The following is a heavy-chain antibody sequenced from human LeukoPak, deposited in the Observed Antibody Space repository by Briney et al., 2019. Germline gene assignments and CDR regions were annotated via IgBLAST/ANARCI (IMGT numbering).Heavy chain of an antibody. D-gene: IGHD3-3*01. Sequence: GGSLRLSCAASGFTFSSYWMHWVRQAPWKGLVWVSRINSDGSSTSYADSVKGRFTISRDNAKNSLYLQMNSLRAEDTAVYYCARDSAWSGYGVDYWGQGTLVTVSS. J-gene: IGHJ4*02. CDR3: ARDSAWSGYGVDY. V-gene: IGHV3-74*01. CDR2: INSDGSST. CDR1: GFTFSSYW.